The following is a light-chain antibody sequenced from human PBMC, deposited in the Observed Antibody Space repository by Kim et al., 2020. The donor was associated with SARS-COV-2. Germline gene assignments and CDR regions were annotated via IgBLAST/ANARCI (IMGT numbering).Light chain of an antibody. Sequence: QSVLTQPPSVSAAPGQKVTISCTGSSSNIGNNYVSWYQQHPGTAPKLLINDNNKLPSGILDRFSGSKYGTSATLGITGLQTGDEADYYCGTWDSILSAVVFGGGTQLTVL. CDR1: SSNIGNNY. V-gene: IGLV1-51*01. CDR2: DNN. J-gene: IGLJ2*01. CDR3: GTWDSILSAVV.